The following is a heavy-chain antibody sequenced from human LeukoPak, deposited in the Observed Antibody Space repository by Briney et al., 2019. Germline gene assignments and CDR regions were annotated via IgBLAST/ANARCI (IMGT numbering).Heavy chain of an antibody. D-gene: IGHD2-2*01. V-gene: IGHV1-46*01. Sequence: ASVKVSCKASGYTFTSYYMHWVRQAPGQGLEWMGIINPSGGSTSYAQKFQGRVTMTRDTSTSTVYMELSSLRSEDTAVYYYAREGPARGFDYWGQGTLVTVSS. CDR2: INPSGGST. J-gene: IGHJ4*02. CDR3: AREGPARGFDY. CDR1: GYTFTSYY.